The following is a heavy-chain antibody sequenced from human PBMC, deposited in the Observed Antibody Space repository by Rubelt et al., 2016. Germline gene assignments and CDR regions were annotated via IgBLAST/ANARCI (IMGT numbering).Heavy chain of an antibody. V-gene: IGHV4-34*12. CDR1: GGSFSGYY. CDR3: ERHEALDSDGFDI. J-gene: IGHJ3*02. CDR2: VFYRGNT. Sequence: QVQLQQWGAGLLKPSETLSLTCGVYGGSFSGYYWSRIRQPPGKGLEWIGSVFYRGNTYYNPSLESRVTILVDTSKTQFSLRRSSVTAADTAVEYCERHEALDSDGFDIWGQGTMVSVSS.